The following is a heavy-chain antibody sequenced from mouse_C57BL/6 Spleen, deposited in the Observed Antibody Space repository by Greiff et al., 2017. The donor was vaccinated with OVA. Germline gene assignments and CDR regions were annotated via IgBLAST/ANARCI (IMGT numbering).Heavy chain of an antibody. V-gene: IGHV1-26*01. CDR3: ARGGGRLERFDY. Sequence: VQLQQSGPELVKPGASVKISCKASGYTFTDYYMNWVKQSHGKSLEWIGDINPNNGGTSYNQKFKGKATLTVDKSSSTAYMELRSLTSEDSAAYYCARGGGRLERFDYWGQGTTLTVAS. CDR1: GYTFTDYY. J-gene: IGHJ2*01. CDR2: INPNNGGT. D-gene: IGHD3-3*01.